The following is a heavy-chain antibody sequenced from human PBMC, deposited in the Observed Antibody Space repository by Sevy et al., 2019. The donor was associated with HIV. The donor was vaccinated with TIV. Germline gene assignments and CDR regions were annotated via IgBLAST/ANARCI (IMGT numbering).Heavy chain of an antibody. CDR3: ARANLDSSGSYDAFDI. V-gene: IGHV3-21*01. D-gene: IGHD3-22*01. Sequence: GGSLRLSCAASGFTFITYTMNWVRQAPGKGLEWVSSIGISSSYIYYADSVKGRFTICRDNAKNSLYLQMNGLRAEDMAVDYCARANLDSSGSYDAFDIWGQGTMVTVSS. CDR1: GFTFITYT. CDR2: IGISSSYI. J-gene: IGHJ3*02.